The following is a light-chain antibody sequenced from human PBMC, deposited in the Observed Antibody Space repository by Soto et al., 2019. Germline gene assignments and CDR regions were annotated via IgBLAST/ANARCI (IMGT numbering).Light chain of an antibody. V-gene: IGKV4-1*01. CDR3: HQYPSLPPT. CDR2: WAS. Sequence: DIVMTQSPDSLAVSLGERATINCKSSQSVLYRSNTKNYLAWYQQKPGQPPNLLIYWASTRESGVPDRFSGSGSGTDFTLTIRSLKAEDVAYYYCHQYPSLPPTFGLGTKVEIK. CDR1: QSVLYRSNTKNY. J-gene: IGKJ1*01.